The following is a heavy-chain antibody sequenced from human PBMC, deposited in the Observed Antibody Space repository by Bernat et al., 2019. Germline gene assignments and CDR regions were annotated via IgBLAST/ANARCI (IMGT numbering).Heavy chain of an antibody. CDR3: TTGGGSFALDY. Sequence: EVQLVESGGGLVKPGGSLRLSCAASGFTFNNAWMNWVRQAPGKGLEWVGRIKSNTDGGTTDYAAPVKGRFTISRDDSKNTLYLQMNSLKTEDTAVYYWTTGGGSFALDYWGQGTLVTVSS. D-gene: IGHD2-15*01. CDR2: IKSNTDGGTT. CDR1: GFTFNNAW. J-gene: IGHJ4*02. V-gene: IGHV3-15*01.